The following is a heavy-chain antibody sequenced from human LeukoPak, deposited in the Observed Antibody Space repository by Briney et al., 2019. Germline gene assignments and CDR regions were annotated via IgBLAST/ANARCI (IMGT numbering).Heavy chain of an antibody. CDR3: TRDRRPSSWLGVGP. V-gene: IGHV3-30-3*01. CDR2: ISYDGSNK. J-gene: IGHJ5*02. D-gene: IGHD6-13*01. CDR1: GFTFSSYA. Sequence: GGSLRLSCAASGFTFSSYAMHWVRQAPGKGLEWVAVISYDGSNKYYADSVKGRFTISRDNAKNSLHLQMNSLRAGDTAVYYCTRDRRPSSWLGVGPWGQGTLVTVSS.